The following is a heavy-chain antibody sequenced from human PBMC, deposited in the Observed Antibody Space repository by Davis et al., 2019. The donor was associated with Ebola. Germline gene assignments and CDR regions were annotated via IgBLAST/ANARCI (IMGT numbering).Heavy chain of an antibody. D-gene: IGHD6-13*01. V-gene: IGHV1-24*01. Sequence: ASVKVSCKVSGYTLTELSMHWVRQAPGKGLEWMGGFDPEDGETIYAQKFQGRVTMTEDTSTDTAYMELSSLRSEDTAVYYCARGGGSSSWYALEWYFDLWGRGTLVTVSS. J-gene: IGHJ2*01. CDR2: FDPEDGET. CDR3: ARGGGSSSWYALEWYFDL. CDR1: GYTLTELS.